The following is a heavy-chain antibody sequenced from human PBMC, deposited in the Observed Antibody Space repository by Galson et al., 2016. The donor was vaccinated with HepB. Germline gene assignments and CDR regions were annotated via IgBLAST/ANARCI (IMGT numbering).Heavy chain of an antibody. CDR3: ARQHVLLTTHELWDWFDP. CDR2: IIPVSGTT. D-gene: IGHD1-1*01. J-gene: IGHJ5*02. Sequence: SVKVSCKAFGGTFSTYTVNWVRQAPGQGLEWMGGIIPVSGTTNYAQKFQGRVTITADEFTSTAYMELRSVGSEDTAVYYCARQHVLLTTHELWDWFDPWGQGTLVTASS. CDR1: GGTFSTYT. V-gene: IGHV1-69*13.